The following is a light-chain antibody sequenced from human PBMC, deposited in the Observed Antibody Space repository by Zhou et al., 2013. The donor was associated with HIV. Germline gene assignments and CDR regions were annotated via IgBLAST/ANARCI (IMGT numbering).Light chain of an antibody. V-gene: IGKV1-39*01. J-gene: IGKJ3*01. CDR1: QSISTY. Sequence: DIQMTQSPSSLSASVGDRVTITCRASQSISTYLNWYQQKPGKAPKLLIYAASSLQSGVPSRFSGSGSGTDFTLTISSLQPEDFATYYCQQYGNVPFTFG. CDR3: QQYGNVPFT. CDR2: AAS.